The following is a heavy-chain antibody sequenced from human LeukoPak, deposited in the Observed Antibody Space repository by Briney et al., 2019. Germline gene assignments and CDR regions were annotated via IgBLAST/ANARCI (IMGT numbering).Heavy chain of an antibody. V-gene: IGHV3-9*01. D-gene: IGHD3-3*01. J-gene: IGHJ4*02. CDR3: AKGVSITIDPIDY. Sequence: PGRSLRLSCAASGFTFDDYAMHWVRHAPGKGLEWVSGISWNSGSIGYADSVKGRFTISRDNAKNSLYLQMNSLRAEDTALYYCAKGVSITIDPIDYWGQGTLDPVST. CDR1: GFTFDDYA. CDR2: ISWNSGSI.